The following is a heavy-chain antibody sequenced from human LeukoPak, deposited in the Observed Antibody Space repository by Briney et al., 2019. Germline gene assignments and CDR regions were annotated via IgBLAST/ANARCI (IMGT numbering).Heavy chain of an antibody. CDR2: INPSGGST. CDR1: GYTFTSYY. J-gene: IGHJ5*02. CDR3: ARGDPRSRYDSSGYRPNFDP. V-gene: IGHV1-46*01. Sequence: ASVKVSCKASGYTFTSYYMHWVRQAPGQGLEWMGIINPSGGSTSYAQKFQGRVTMTRDTSTSTVYMELSSLRSEDTAVYYCARGDPRSRYDSSGYRPNFDPCGQGTLVTVSS. D-gene: IGHD3-22*01.